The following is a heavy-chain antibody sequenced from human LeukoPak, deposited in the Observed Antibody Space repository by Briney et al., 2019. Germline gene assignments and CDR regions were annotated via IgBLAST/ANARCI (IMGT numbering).Heavy chain of an antibody. CDR1: GGSISSGSYY. Sequence: SETLSLTCTVSGGSISSGSYYCGWIRQPPGKGLEWIGCIYYSERTYYNPSLKSRVTVSVDPSKNHFYLPLRSVAAAGTAVYYCARGVLIVLEPGSISRACWLDLWAQGTLVSVSS. CDR2: IYYSERT. CDR3: ARGVLIVLEPGSISRACWLDL. V-gene: IGHV4-39*07. J-gene: IGHJ5*02. D-gene: IGHD3-3*01.